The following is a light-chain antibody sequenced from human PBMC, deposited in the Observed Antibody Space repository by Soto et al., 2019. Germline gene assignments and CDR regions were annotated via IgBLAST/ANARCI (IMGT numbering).Light chain of an antibody. CDR2: GAS. V-gene: IGKV3D-15*01. Sequence: EIVRTQASDTMSVSTAGGAILSCRASQSVSISLAWYQHKPGQAPRLLIHGASTRASGIPPKFSGSWSGTEFTLTISSLQSAEFARCYSQPFSTCPQDTFGRGTKVDI. J-gene: IGKJ4*01. CDR3: QPFSTCPQDT. CDR1: QSVSIS.